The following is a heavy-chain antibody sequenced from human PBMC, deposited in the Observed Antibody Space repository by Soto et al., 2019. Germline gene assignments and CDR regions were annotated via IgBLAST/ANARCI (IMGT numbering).Heavy chain of an antibody. V-gene: IGHV4-34*01. CDR1: GGSFSGYY. D-gene: IGHD6-19*01. CDR2: ISHNGST. CDR3: ARSRGRTAGWYPMY. J-gene: IGHJ4*02. Sequence: QVQLQQWGAGLLKPSETLSLTCGVYGGSFSGYYWSWIRQPPGKGLEWIGDISHNGSTNYNPSLKGRVTISEDTSRSQSSLMWTAVTAADTAVNFWARSRGRTAGWYPMYWGQGTQVAVSS.